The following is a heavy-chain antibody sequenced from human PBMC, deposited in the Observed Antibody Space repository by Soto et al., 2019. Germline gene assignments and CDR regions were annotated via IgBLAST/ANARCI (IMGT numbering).Heavy chain of an antibody. CDR1: GFTFSSYA. J-gene: IGHJ3*02. CDR3: ARPHELYAFDI. CDR2: ISGSGGST. V-gene: IGHV3-23*01. Sequence: GGSLRPSCAASGFTFSSYAMSWVRQAPGKGLDWVSAISGSGGSTYYADSVKGRFTISRDNSKNTLYLQMNSLRAEDTAVYYCARPHELYAFDIWGQGTMVTVSS. D-gene: IGHD3-10*01.